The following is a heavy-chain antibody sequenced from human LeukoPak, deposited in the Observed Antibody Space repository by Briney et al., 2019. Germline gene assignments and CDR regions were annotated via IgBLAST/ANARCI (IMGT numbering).Heavy chain of an antibody. D-gene: IGHD6-13*01. V-gene: IGHV4-34*01. CDR1: GGSFSGYY. Sequence: SETLSLTCAVYGGSFSGYYWSWIRQPAGNGLEWIGEINHSGSTNYNPSLKSRVTISVDTSKNQFSLKLSSVTAADTAVYYCATTLGRGAFDIWGQGTMVTVSS. J-gene: IGHJ3*02. CDR3: ATTLGRGAFDI. CDR2: INHSGST.